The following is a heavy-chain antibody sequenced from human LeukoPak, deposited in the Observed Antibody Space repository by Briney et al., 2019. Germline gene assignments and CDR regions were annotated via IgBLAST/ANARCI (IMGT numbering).Heavy chain of an antibody. D-gene: IGHD2-2*01. J-gene: IGHJ6*03. CDR3: AGCSSTSCRYYYYYMDV. CDR2: ISSSGSTI. V-gene: IGHV3-11*04. Sequence: KPGGSLRLSCAASGCTFSDYYMSWLRQAPGKGLEWVSYISSSGSTIYYADSVKGRFTISRDNAKNSLYLQMNSLRAEDTAVYYCAGCSSTSCRYYYYYMDVWGKGTTVTVSS. CDR1: GCTFSDYY.